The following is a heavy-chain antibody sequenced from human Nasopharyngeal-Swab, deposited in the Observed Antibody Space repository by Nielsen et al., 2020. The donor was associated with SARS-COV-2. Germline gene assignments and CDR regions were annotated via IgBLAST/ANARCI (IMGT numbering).Heavy chain of an antibody. J-gene: IGHJ4*02. V-gene: IGHV3-72*01. D-gene: IGHD2-8*01. Sequence: VRQAPGKRLEWVGRIRNKHDSYSADYDVSVKGRFTISRDDSANSLYLQMNSLKTEDTAVYFCVREEWHSFDYWGQGTLVTVSS. CDR2: IRNKHDSYSA. CDR3: VREEWHSFDY.